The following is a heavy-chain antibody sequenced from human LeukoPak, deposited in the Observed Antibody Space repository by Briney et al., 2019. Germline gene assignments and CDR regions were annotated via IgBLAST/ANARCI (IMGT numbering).Heavy chain of an antibody. CDR2: IYYSGST. D-gene: IGHD5-18*01. V-gene: IGHV4-59*01. J-gene: IGHJ4*02. Sequence: SETLSLTCTVSGGSISSYYWSWIRQPPGKGLEWIGYIYYSGSTNYNPSLKSRVTISVDTSKNQFSLKLSSVTAADTAVYYCARTQKDTAMAYFDYWAREPWSPSPQ. CDR1: GGSISSYY. CDR3: ARTQKDTAMAYFDY.